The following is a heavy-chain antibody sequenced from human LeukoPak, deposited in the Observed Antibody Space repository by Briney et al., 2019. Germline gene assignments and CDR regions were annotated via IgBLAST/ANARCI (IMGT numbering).Heavy chain of an antibody. J-gene: IGHJ5*02. Sequence: SETLSLTCTVSGGSISSYYWSWIRQPPGKGLEWIGYIYYSGSTNYNPSLKSRVTISVDTSKNQFSLKLSSVTAADTAVYYCARDTPPDTLFDPWGQGTLVTVSS. CDR1: GGSISSYY. CDR3: ARDTPPDTLFDP. V-gene: IGHV4-59*12. CDR2: IYYSGST. D-gene: IGHD1-14*01.